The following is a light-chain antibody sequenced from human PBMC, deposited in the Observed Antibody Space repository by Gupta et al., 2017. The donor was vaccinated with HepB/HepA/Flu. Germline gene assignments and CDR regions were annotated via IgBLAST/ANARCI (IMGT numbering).Light chain of an antibody. J-gene: IGKJ4*01. Sequence: DIQMTKSPSSLSASVGERVTITCRAGQSISSYLNWYQQKPGKAPELLIYAASTLQTGVPSRFSGSGSGTDFTLTVSSLQPEDFATYYCQETYDTPRTFGGGTKVEIK. CDR2: AAS. CDR3: QETYDTPRT. V-gene: IGKV1-39*01. CDR1: QSISSY.